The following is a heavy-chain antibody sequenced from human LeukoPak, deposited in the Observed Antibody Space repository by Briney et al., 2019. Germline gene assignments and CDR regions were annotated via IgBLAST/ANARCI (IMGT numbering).Heavy chain of an antibody. CDR3: ARGPLTMLRGADNWFDP. Sequence: SETLSLTCTVSGGSISSGSYYWSWIRQPAGKGLEWIGRIYTSGSTNYNPSLKSRVTISVDTSKNQFSLKLSSVTAADTAVYYCARGPLTMLRGADNWFDPWGQGTLVTVSS. CDR2: IYTSGST. J-gene: IGHJ5*02. CDR1: GGSISSGSYY. V-gene: IGHV4-61*02. D-gene: IGHD3-10*01.